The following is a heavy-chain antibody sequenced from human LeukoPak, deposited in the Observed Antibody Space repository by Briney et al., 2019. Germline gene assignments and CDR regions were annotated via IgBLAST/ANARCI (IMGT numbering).Heavy chain of an antibody. V-gene: IGHV1-2*02. Sequence: ASVKVSCKASGNTFTGDYLHWVRQAPGQGLEWMGWINPNTGGTNYPQKFQGRVIMTRDSSITTAYMELTSLRSDDTAVYFCARDLRTMYYLYIDVWGTGTTVTVSS. CDR3: ARDLRTMYYLYIDV. CDR1: GNTFTGDY. D-gene: IGHD3-9*01. CDR2: INPNTGGT. J-gene: IGHJ6*03.